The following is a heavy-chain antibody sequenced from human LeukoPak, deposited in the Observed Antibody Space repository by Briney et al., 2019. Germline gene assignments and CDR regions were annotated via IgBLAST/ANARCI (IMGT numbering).Heavy chain of an antibody. V-gene: IGHV1-18*01. J-gene: IGHJ5*02. Sequence: ASVKVSCKASGYTFTSYGISWVRQAPGQGREWMGWISAYNGNTNYAQKLQGRVTMTTDTSTSTAYMELRSLRSDDTAVYYCAGTTARYNWFDPWGQGTLVTVSS. CDR1: GYTFTSYG. CDR2: ISAYNGNT. CDR3: AGTTARYNWFDP. D-gene: IGHD1-1*01.